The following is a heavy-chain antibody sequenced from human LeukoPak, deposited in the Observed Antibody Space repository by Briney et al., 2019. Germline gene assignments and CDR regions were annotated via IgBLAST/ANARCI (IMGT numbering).Heavy chain of an antibody. Sequence: GGSLRLSCAASGSTFSSYWMSWVRQAPGKGLEWVANIKQDGSEKYYVDSVKGRFTISRDNAKNSLYLQMNSLRAEDTAVYYCARDTADYAFDIWGQGTMVTVSS. V-gene: IGHV3-7*03. CDR1: GSTFSSYW. CDR2: IKQDGSEK. J-gene: IGHJ3*02. D-gene: IGHD2-21*01. CDR3: ARDTADYAFDI.